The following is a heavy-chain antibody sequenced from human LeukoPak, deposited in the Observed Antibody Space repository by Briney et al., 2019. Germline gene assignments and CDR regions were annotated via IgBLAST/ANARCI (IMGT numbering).Heavy chain of an antibody. Sequence: SVKVSCKASGGTFSGYAISWVRQAPGQGLEWMGGIIPIFGTANYAQKFQGRVTITADESTSTAYMELSSLRSEDTAVYYCATPSPLYNAYYYYGMDVWAQGTTVTVSS. J-gene: IGHJ6*02. D-gene: IGHD1-14*01. CDR1: GGTFSGYA. V-gene: IGHV1-69*13. CDR3: ATPSPLYNAYYYYGMDV. CDR2: IIPIFGTA.